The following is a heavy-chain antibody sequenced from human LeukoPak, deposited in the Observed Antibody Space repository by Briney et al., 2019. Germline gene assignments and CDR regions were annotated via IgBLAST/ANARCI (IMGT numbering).Heavy chain of an antibody. Sequence: ASVKVSCKASGYTFTSYDINWVRQATGQGLEWMGWMIPNSGNTGYAQKFQGRVTMTRNTSISTAYMELSSLRSEDTAVYYCARGLCSGGSCYRKKGTYNWFDPWGQGTLVTVSS. CDR3: ARGLCSGGSCYRKKGTYNWFDP. D-gene: IGHD2-15*01. V-gene: IGHV1-8*01. J-gene: IGHJ5*02. CDR2: MIPNSGNT. CDR1: GYTFTSYD.